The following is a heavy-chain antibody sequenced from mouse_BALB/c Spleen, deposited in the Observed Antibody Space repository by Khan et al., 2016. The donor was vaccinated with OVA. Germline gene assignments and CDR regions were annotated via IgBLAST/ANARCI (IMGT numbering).Heavy chain of an antibody. V-gene: IGHV1S29*02. CDR3: SRSGYCSFGY. D-gene: IGHD1-2*01. J-gene: IGHJ3*01. CDR1: GYTFTDYN. Sequence: VQLQQSGPELVKPGASVKISCKASGYTFTDYNMDWVKQRQGESLEWIGYIFPNTGDTGYNQKFKTKATLTVDVSSSTAYMELRSLTSEDSAVYFCSRSGYCSFGYWGQGTLVTVSA. CDR2: IFPNTGDT.